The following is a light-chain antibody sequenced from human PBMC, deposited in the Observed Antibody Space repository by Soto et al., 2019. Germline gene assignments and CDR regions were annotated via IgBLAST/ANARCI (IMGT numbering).Light chain of an antibody. V-gene: IGKV3-15*01. CDR1: QSVRSN. CDR2: GAS. J-gene: IGKJ1*01. CDR3: QQYNNLDHTWS. Sequence: EIGIKQWAATLSVSKGERATXSCRXIQSVRSNLAWYQQKPSQAPSLLIYGASTISTVIPAIFSGSGSGPAFTITISSMKSENFEVYRFQQYNNLDHTWSFAQGTKVDI.